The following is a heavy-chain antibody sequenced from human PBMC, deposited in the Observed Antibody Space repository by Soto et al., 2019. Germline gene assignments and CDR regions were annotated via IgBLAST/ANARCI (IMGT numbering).Heavy chain of an antibody. J-gene: IGHJ4*02. CDR3: AKGGRYSGYDYYFDY. CDR1: GFTFSSNA. CDR2: ISGSGCST. Sequence: EVQLLESGGGLVQPGGSLRLSCAASGFTFSSNAMSWVRQAPGKGLEWVSAISGSGCSTYYADSVKGRFTISRDNSKNTLYLQMNSLRAEDTAVYYCAKGGRYSGYDYYFDYWGQGTLVTVSS. V-gene: IGHV3-23*01. D-gene: IGHD5-12*01.